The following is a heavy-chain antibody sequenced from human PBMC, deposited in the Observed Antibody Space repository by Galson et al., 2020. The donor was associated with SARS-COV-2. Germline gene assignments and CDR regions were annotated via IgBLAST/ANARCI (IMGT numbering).Heavy chain of an antibody. CDR1: GFSLSTSGMC. D-gene: IGHD3-9*01. Sequence: SGPTLVKPTQTLTLTCTFSGFSLSTSGMCVSWIRQPPGKALECLALIDWDDDKYYSTSLKTRLTISKDTSKNQVVLTMTNMDPVDTATYYCARTENNYDILTGYYYYFDYWGQGTLVTVSS. V-gene: IGHV2-70*01. CDR3: ARTENNYDILTGYYYYFDY. J-gene: IGHJ4*02. CDR2: IDWDDDK.